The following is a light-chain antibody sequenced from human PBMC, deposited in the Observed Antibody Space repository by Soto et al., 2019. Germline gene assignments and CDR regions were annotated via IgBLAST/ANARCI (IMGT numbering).Light chain of an antibody. CDR3: NSYTTLSNRV. Sequence: QSALTQPASVSGSPGQSIPISCTGTISDIGAYNYVSWYQQHPGKAPKLLIYEVTNRPSGVSDRFSGSKSGNTASLTISGLQAEDEANYYCNSYTTLSNRVFGTGTKLTVL. J-gene: IGLJ1*01. CDR2: EVT. V-gene: IGLV2-14*01. CDR1: ISDIGAYNY.